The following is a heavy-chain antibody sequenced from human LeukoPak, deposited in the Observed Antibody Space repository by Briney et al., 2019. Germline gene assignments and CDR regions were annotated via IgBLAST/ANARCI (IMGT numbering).Heavy chain of an antibody. J-gene: IGHJ3*02. CDR2: ISWNSGSI. Sequence: GGSLRLSCAASGFTFDDYAMHWVRQAPGKGLEWVSGISWNSGSIGYADSVKGRFTISRDNAKNSLYLQMNSLRAEETAVYYCARERGLTMKGYVGFPDDAFDIWGQGTMVTVSS. V-gene: IGHV3-9*01. CDR3: ARERGLTMKGYVGFPDDAFDI. CDR1: GFTFDDYA. D-gene: IGHD2-15*01.